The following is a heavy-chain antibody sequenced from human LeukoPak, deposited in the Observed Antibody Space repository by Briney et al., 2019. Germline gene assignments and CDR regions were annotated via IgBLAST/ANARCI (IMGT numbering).Heavy chain of an antibody. D-gene: IGHD3-22*01. Sequence: SETLCLTCTVSGGSISSYYWSWIRQPPGKGLEWIGYIYYSGSTNYNPSLKSRVTISVDTSKNQFSLKLSSVTAADTAVYYCARGSYYYDSSGYSETGEIDWGQGTLVTVSS. V-gene: IGHV4-59*01. CDR3: ARGSYYYDSSGYSETGEID. CDR1: GGSISSYY. CDR2: IYYSGST. J-gene: IGHJ4*02.